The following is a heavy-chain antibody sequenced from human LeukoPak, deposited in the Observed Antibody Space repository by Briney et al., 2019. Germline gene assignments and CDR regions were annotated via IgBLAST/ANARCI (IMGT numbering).Heavy chain of an antibody. Sequence: GASVTVSCKVSGSTLSDLSIHWVRQAPGKGLEYVGGSDPEDGETFHAQNFQGRITMTEDKSIDTAYMELSSLRSEDTAVYYCVTDRARLFWYFDLWGRGTLVAVSS. D-gene: IGHD2-21*02. V-gene: IGHV1-24*01. CDR1: GSTLSDLS. CDR2: SDPEDGET. CDR3: VTDRARLFWYFDL. J-gene: IGHJ2*01.